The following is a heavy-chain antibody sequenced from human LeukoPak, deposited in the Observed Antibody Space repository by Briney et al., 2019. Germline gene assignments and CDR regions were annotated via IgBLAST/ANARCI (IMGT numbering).Heavy chain of an antibody. V-gene: IGHV5-51*01. Sequence: GESLKISCQGSGYSFTSSWIGWVRQLPGKGLEWMGIIYPGDSDTRYSPSFQGQVTISADKSISTAYLQWSSLKASDTAMYYCARFSVGGTYYPNYWGQGTLVSVSS. CDR2: IYPGDSDT. D-gene: IGHD1-26*01. CDR1: GYSFTSSW. J-gene: IGHJ4*02. CDR3: ARFSVGGTYYPNY.